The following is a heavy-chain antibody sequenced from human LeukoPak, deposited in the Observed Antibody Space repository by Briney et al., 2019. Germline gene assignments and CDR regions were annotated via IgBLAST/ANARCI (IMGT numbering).Heavy chain of an antibody. Sequence: SETLSLTCAVYGGSFSGYYWSWIRQPPGKGLEWIGEINHSGSTNYNPSLKSRVTISVDTSKNQFSLKLSSVTAADTAVYYCARGRSGWTYWGEGTLVTVSS. CDR1: GGSFSGYY. V-gene: IGHV4-34*01. J-gene: IGHJ4*02. D-gene: IGHD6-19*01. CDR2: INHSGST. CDR3: ARGRSGWTY.